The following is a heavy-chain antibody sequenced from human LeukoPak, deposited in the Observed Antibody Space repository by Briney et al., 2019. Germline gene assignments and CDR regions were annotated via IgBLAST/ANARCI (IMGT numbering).Heavy chain of an antibody. Sequence: GTSLRLSCAASGFAFSSGMHWVRQAPGKGLEWVAVISYDGNHKYYGDSVKGRFTISRDNSRNTLYLQMDSLKTEDTAVYYCAKGELHFNTCSFDYWGQGTLVTVSS. V-gene: IGHV3-30*18. D-gene: IGHD1-26*01. CDR1: GFAFSSG. CDR2: ISYDGNHK. J-gene: IGHJ4*02. CDR3: AKGELHFNTCSFDY.